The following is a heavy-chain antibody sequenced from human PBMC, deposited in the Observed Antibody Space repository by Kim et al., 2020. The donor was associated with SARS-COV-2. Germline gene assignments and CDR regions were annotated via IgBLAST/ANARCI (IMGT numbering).Heavy chain of an antibody. CDR3: GKAATYYYENSGYYFEY. J-gene: IGHJ4*02. Sequence: GGSLRLSCAASGFTFSSYAMSWVRQAPGKGLEWVSSISGSGGSTYYADSVKGRFTISRDNSKSTLSLQMSSLRAEDTAVYYCGKAATYYYENSGYYFEYWGQGTLVTVSS. V-gene: IGHV3-23*01. CDR2: ISGSGGST. CDR1: GFTFSSYA. D-gene: IGHD3-22*01.